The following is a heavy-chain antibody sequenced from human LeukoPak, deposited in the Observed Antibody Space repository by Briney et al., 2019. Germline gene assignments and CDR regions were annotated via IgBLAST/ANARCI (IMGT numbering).Heavy chain of an antibody. V-gene: IGHV3-48*01. CDR1: GFTFSSYS. CDR2: ISSSSSTI. CDR3: AKTYHPYYFDY. J-gene: IGHJ4*02. Sequence: PGGSLRLSCAASGFTFSSYSMNWVRQAPGKGLEWVSYISSSSSTIYYADSVKGRFTISRDNAKNSLYLQMNSLRAEDTAVYYCAKTYHPYYFDYWGQGTLVTVSS.